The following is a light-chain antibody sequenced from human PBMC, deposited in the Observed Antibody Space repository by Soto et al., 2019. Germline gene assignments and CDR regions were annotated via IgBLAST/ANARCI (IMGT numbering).Light chain of an antibody. CDR2: DAS. Sequence: DIQMTQSPSSLSASLGDRVTITCRASQSISTWLARYQQKPGKAPKLLIYDASTLESGVPSRFSGSASGTEFTLTISSLQPDDFATYYCQQYDSWWTFGQGTKVDIK. J-gene: IGKJ1*01. CDR1: QSISTW. CDR3: QQYDSWWT. V-gene: IGKV1-5*01.